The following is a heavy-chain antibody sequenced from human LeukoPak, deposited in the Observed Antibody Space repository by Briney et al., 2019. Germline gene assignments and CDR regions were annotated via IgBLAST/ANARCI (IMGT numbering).Heavy chain of an antibody. CDR3: ARGPPRSGGAYVGDY. CDR1: GFTFSNHW. D-gene: IGHD4-23*01. J-gene: IGHJ4*01. Sequence: RGSLRLSCAASGFTFSNHWMHWVRQVPGKGLVWVSRIDAGGSSTSYADSVKGRFSISRDNAKSTLYLQMNSLRAEDTAVYYCARGPPRSGGAYVGDYWGHGALVTVSS. CDR2: IDAGGSST. V-gene: IGHV3-74*01.